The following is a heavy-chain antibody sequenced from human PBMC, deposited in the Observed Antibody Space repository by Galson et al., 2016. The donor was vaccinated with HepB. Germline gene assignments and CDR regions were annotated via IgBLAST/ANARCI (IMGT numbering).Heavy chain of an antibody. CDR1: GGSFNNYF. J-gene: IGHJ6*02. V-gene: IGHV4-34*01. CDR3: ARTPDYYYGMDV. Sequence: SETLSLTCTVSGGSFNNYFCTWIRQSPEKGLEWIGEFDLRGSNNYNLSFKGRVPVSLDTSKSQFSLKLNSMTAADTAIYYCARTPDYYYGMDVWGQGTTVTVSS. CDR2: FDLRGSN.